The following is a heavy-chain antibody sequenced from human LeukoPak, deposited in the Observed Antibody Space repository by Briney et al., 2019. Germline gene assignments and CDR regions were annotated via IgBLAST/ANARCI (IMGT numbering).Heavy chain of an antibody. D-gene: IGHD3-10*01. CDR1: GFTFSDYY. CDR2: ISSSGSTI. Sequence: GGSLRLSCAASGFTFSDYYMSWIRQAPGKGLEWVSYISSSGSTIYYADSVKGRSTISRDNAKNSLYLQMNSLRAEDTAVYYCARDRSRGAHNPLGYWGQGTLVTVSS. J-gene: IGHJ4*02. CDR3: ARDRSRGAHNPLGY. V-gene: IGHV3-11*01.